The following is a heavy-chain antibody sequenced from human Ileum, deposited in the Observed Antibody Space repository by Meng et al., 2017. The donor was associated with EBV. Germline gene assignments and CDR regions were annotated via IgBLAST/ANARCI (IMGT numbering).Heavy chain of an antibody. CDR1: GGSFSNYY. V-gene: IGHV4-34*01. Sequence: QVELQQRALGLFKPSEPLALTCGVYGGSFSNYYWTWIRQPPGKGLEWIGEISHTGTTKYNPSLKNRVTISLDTSNNQFSLNLNSVTAADTALYYCARYGTCGANSFYCFDPWGQGTLVTVSS. CDR3: ARYGTCGANSFYCFDP. D-gene: IGHD4-23*01. CDR2: ISHTGTT. J-gene: IGHJ5*02.